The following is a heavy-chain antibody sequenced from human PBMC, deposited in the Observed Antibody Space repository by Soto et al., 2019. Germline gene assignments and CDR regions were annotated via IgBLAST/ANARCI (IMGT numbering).Heavy chain of an antibody. J-gene: IGHJ6*02. CDR3: ASQLRLAYYYGMDV. V-gene: IGHV5-10-1*01. Sequence: PGESLKISCKGSGYSFTSYWISWVRQMPGKGLEWVGRIDPSDSYTNYSPSFQGHVTISADKSISTAYLQWSSLKASDTAMYYCASQLRLAYYYGMDVWGQGTTVTVSS. CDR2: IDPSDSYT. D-gene: IGHD3-3*01. CDR1: GYSFTSYW.